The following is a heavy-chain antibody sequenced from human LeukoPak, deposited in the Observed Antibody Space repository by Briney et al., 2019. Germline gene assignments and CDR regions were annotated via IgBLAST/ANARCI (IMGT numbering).Heavy chain of an antibody. D-gene: IGHD5-12*01. V-gene: IGHV4-39*07. CDR3: ARATRSGYDAYYFDS. Sequence: SETLSLTCTVSGGSINSSNYYWGWIRQPPGKRLEWIGTIYYSGNTYYHPSLKSRVTLLLDTSKNLFSLKVGSVTAADTAVYYCARATRSGYDAYYFDSWGQGTLVTVSS. J-gene: IGHJ4*02. CDR2: IYYSGNT. CDR1: GGSINSSNYY.